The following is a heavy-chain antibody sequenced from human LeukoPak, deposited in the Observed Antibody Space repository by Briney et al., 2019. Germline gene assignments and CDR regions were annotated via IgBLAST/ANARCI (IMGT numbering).Heavy chain of an antibody. D-gene: IGHD2-21*02. Sequence: GGSLRLSCAASGFNFANHAMSWVRQAPGKGLEWVSAISGGGDITYYADSVTGRFTISRDNSKDTLFLQMHSLRPGDTAVYYCVREDTPATANYWGQGTLVTISS. CDR1: GFNFANHA. CDR3: VREDTPATANY. V-gene: IGHV3-23*01. CDR2: ISGGGDIT. J-gene: IGHJ4*02.